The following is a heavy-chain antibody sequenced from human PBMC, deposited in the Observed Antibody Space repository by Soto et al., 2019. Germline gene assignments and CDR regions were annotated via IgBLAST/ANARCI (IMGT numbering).Heavy chain of an antibody. CDR1: GGSISSYY. CDR3: ARATSITGTTHWFDP. Sequence: SETLSLTCTVSGGSISSYYWSWIRQPPGKGLEWIGYIYYSGSTNYNPSLKSRVTISVDTSKSQFSLKLSSVTAADTAVYYCARATSITGTTHWFDPWGQGTLVTVSS. J-gene: IGHJ5*02. V-gene: IGHV4-59*01. CDR2: IYYSGST. D-gene: IGHD1-7*01.